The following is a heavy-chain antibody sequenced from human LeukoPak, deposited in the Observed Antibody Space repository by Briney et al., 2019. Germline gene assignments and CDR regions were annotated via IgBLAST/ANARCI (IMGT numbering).Heavy chain of an antibody. Sequence: ASVKVSCKASGYTFTGYYMHWVRQAPGQGLEWMGWINPNSGGTNYAQKFQGWVTMTRDTSISTAYMELSRLRSDDTAVYYCASDLGPGELSWQRNYYYGMDVWGQGTTVTVS. V-gene: IGHV1-2*04. CDR1: GYTFTGYY. J-gene: IGHJ6*02. CDR2: INPNSGGT. D-gene: IGHD3-10*01. CDR3: ASDLGPGELSWQRNYYYGMDV.